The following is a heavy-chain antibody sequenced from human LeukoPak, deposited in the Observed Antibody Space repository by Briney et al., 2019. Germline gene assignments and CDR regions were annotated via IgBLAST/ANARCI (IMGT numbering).Heavy chain of an antibody. V-gene: IGHV5-51*01. CDR1: GYSFTSYW. D-gene: IGHD6-6*01. Sequence: GESLKISCKGSGYSFTSYWIGWVRQMPGKGLEWMGIIYPGDSDNRYSPSFQGQVTISADTSIRTAYLQWSSLKASDTAMYYCARRLDDAFDIWGQGTMVTVSS. CDR3: ARRLDDAFDI. J-gene: IGHJ3*02. CDR2: IYPGDSDN.